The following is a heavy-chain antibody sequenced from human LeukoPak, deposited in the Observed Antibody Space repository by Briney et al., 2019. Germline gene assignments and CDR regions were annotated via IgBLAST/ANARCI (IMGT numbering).Heavy chain of an antibody. J-gene: IGHJ4*02. V-gene: IGHV3-30*03. CDR1: GFTFSSYG. CDR2: ISYDGSNK. CDR3: AREIGSAARGR. D-gene: IGHD6-13*01. Sequence: GRSLRLSCAASGFTFSSYGMHWVRQAPGKGLEWVAVISYDGSNKYYADSVKGRFTISRDNAKNSVYLQMNSLRAEDTAVYYCAREIGSAARGRWGQGTLVTVSS.